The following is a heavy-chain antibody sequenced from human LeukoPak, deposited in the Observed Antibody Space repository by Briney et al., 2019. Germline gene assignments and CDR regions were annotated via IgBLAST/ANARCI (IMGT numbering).Heavy chain of an antibody. V-gene: IGHV3-30*03. Sequence: GGSLRLSCAASGFTFSSYGMHWVRQAPGQGLQWVALISYDANKRSYADSVKGRFTISRDNSKNMVFMELSSLRREDTAVYYCAREPLSYTTGWYASDGYFDSWGQGTLVTVSS. CDR2: ISYDANKR. J-gene: IGHJ4*02. CDR1: GFTFSSYG. CDR3: AREPLSYTTGWYASDGYFDS. D-gene: IGHD6-19*01.